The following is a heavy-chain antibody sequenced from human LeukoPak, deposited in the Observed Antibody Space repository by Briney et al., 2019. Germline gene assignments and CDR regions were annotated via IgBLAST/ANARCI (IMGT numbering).Heavy chain of an antibody. CDR2: ISSSSSTI. J-gene: IGHJ4*02. CDR1: GFTFSSYS. CDR3: AREVSIVVVTAMDY. D-gene: IGHD2-21*02. Sequence: GGSLRLSCAASGFTFSSYSMNWVRQAPGKGLEWVSYISSSSSTIYYADSVKGRFTISRDNAKNSLYLQMNSLRAEDTAVYYCAREVSIVVVTAMDYWGQGTLVTVSS. V-gene: IGHV3-48*04.